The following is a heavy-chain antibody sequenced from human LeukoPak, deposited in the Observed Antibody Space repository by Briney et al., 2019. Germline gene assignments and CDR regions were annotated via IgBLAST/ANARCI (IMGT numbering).Heavy chain of an antibody. CDR2: ISAYNGNT. CDR3: AREVPTTSYDILTGYYNPNFDY. D-gene: IGHD3-9*01. J-gene: IGHJ4*02. V-gene: IGHV1-18*01. CDR1: GYTFTSYG. Sequence: ASVKVSCKASGYTFTSYGISWVRQAPGQGLEWMGWISAYNGNTNYAQKLQGRVTMITDTSTSTAYMELRSLRSDDTAVYYCAREVPTTSYDILTGYYNPNFDYWGQGTLVTVSS.